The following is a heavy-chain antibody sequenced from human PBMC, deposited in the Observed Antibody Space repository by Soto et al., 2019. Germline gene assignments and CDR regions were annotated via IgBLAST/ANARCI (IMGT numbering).Heavy chain of an antibody. CDR2: ISSSGSTI. J-gene: IGHJ6*04. D-gene: IGHD1-26*01. CDR1: GFTFSDYY. V-gene: IGHV3-11*01. CDR3: ARDPGKDGHRDV. Sequence: QVPLVESGGGWVKPGGSLRLSCAASGFTFSDYYMSWLRQAPGTGLEWLSYISSSGSTIYYADSVKGRFTISRDNATNSLYVQMNSLRAEDAAAYYCARDPGKDGHRDVWGKGTTVTVSS.